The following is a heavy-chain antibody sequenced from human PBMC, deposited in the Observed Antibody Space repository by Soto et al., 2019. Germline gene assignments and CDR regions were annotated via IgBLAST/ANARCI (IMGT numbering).Heavy chain of an antibody. CDR1: GYTLTDYG. V-gene: IGHV1-18*04. J-gene: IGHJ5*01. D-gene: IGHD2-8*01. CDR3: ARDWTSPSCTTISCPRGGWFDS. CDR2: INPYNANT. Sequence: QVRLVQSGPEVKKPGASVKVSCKASGYTLTDYGISWVRQAPGQGLEWMGWINPYNANTRYGEKVQGRVTMTTDTSSTVYMELTSLTSDDTAVYYCARDWTSPSCTTISCPRGGWFDSWGQATLLTVSS.